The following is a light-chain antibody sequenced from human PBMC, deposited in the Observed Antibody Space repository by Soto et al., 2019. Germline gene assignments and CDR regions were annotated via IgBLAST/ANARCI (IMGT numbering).Light chain of an antibody. J-gene: IGKJ2*01. CDR2: GVS. CDR1: ESLFGF. CDR3: QSYKDLPFV. Sequence: DIVMTQSTATLSASTGESVSLSCSASESLFGFFAWYQQKPGQAPRLLIYGVSTKATGVPARFSGSGSAADFTLSIISVQSDDSAVYYCQSYKDLPFVFGQGTNLEI. V-gene: IGKV3-15*01.